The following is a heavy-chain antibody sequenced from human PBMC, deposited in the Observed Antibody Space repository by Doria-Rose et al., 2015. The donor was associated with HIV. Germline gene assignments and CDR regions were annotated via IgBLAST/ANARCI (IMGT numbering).Heavy chain of an antibody. Sequence: QVTLKESGPVLVKPTETLTLTCTVSGVSLSSPGMGVSWIRQPPGKDLEWLANIFSDDDRSYKPSLKSRLTISRCTSKSQVVLTMTDMDPVDTATYYCARIKSSRWYHKYYFDFWGQGTLVIVSA. CDR1: GVSLSSPGMG. J-gene: IGHJ4*02. CDR3: ARIKSSRWYHKYYFDF. D-gene: IGHD6-13*01. CDR2: IFSDDDR. V-gene: IGHV2-26*01.